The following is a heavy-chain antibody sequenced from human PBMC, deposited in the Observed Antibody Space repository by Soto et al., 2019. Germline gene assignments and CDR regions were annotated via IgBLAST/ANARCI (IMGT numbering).Heavy chain of an antibody. Sequence: PGGSLVLSCVASGSTFWPYTIAWVRHAPGMGREWVSAMSVNGGRTYYADSVKGRFTISRDKSKNTLYLQMNSLRAEDTAVYYCAKVVGATPLHYYYYGMDVWGQGTTVTVSS. D-gene: IGHD1-26*01. J-gene: IGHJ6*02. CDR2: MSVNGGRT. V-gene: IGHV3-23*01. CDR1: GSTFWPYT. CDR3: AKVVGATPLHYYYYGMDV.